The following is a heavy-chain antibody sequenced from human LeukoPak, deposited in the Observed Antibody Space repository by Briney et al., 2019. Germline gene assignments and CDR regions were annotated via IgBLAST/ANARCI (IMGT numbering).Heavy chain of an antibody. CDR2: ISSSSSTI. D-gene: IGHD3-22*01. CDR1: GFTFRSYS. Sequence: PGGSLRLSCAASGFTFRSYSTNWVRQAPGKGLEWVSYISSSSSTIYYADSVKGRFTISRDNAKNSLYLQMNSLRDEDTAVYYCARARYYYDSSGYFADYWGQGTLVTVSS. V-gene: IGHV3-48*02. CDR3: ARARYYYDSSGYFADY. J-gene: IGHJ4*02.